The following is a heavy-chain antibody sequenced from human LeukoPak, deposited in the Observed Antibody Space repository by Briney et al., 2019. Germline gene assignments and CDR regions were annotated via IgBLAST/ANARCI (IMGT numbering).Heavy chain of an antibody. J-gene: IGHJ4*02. D-gene: IGHD1-1*01. CDR2: TVYRSDCNT. V-gene: IGHV6-1*01. Sequence: SQTLSLTCAMSGDSVSSNMAACDWIRQSPSRGLEWLVRTVYRSDCNTDYAVSVKSRITINPDKSKNQFSLQLNSVTPDGTAVYYCARETGGFDYWGQGSLVTVSS. CDR3: ARETGGFDY. CDR1: GDSVSSNMAA.